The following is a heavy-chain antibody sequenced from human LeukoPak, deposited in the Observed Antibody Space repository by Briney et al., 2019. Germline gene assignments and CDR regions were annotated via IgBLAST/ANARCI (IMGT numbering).Heavy chain of an antibody. CDR2: IHPGDSDI. CDR1: GYTFTTYW. D-gene: IGHD3-3*01. Sequence: KPGESLKISCQGSGYTFTTYWIGWVRQMPGKGLEWMGIIHPGDSDIRYSPSFKGQVTISADKSISTAYLQWSNLKASDTAMYYCARQITISHFDYWGQGTLVTVS. J-gene: IGHJ4*02. CDR3: ARQITISHFDY. V-gene: IGHV5-51*01.